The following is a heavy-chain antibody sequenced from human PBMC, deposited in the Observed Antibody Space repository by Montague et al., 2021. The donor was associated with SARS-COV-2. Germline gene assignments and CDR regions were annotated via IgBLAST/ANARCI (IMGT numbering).Heavy chain of an antibody. V-gene: IGHV2-70*11. D-gene: IGHD3-16*02. CDR2: SDWDDEK. Sequence: PALVKPTQTLTLTCTFSGFSLSTSGMCVSWIRQPPGKALEWLARSDWDDEKYYSTSLKTRLTISKDTSKNQVVLTMTNMDPVDTATYYCARTTMITFGGVIVPFDYWGQGTLVTVSS. CDR1: GFSLSTSGMC. CDR3: ARTTMITFGGVIVPFDY. J-gene: IGHJ4*02.